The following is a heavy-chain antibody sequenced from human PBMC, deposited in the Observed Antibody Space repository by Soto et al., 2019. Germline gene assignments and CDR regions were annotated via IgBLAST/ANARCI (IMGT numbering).Heavy chain of an antibody. D-gene: IGHD6-19*01. CDR2: IYYSGST. V-gene: IGHV4-39*01. J-gene: IGHJ4*02. CDR3: ASPRAVAGLFDY. Sequence: PSETLSLTCTVSGGSISSSSYYWGWIRQPPGKGLEWIGSIYYSGSTYYNPSLKSRVTISVDTSKNQFSLKLSSVTAADTAVYYCASPRAVAGLFDYWGQGTLVTVSS. CDR1: GGSISSSSYY.